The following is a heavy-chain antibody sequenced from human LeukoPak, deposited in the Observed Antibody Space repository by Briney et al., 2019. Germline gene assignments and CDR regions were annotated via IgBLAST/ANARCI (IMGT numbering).Heavy chain of an antibody. J-gene: IGHJ4*02. CDR1: GFTFSSYS. D-gene: IGHD6-19*01. CDR2: ISSSSSYI. Sequence: GGSLRLSCAVSGFTFSSYSMNWVRQAPGKGLEWVSSISSSSSYIYYADSVKGRFTISRDNAKNSLYLQMNSLRAEDTAVYYCAREDRSSGWYPLDYWGQGTLVTVSS. V-gene: IGHV3-21*01. CDR3: AREDRSSGWYPLDY.